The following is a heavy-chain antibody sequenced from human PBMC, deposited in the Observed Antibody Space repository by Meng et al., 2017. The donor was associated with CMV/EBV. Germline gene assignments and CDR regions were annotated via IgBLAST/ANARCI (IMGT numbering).Heavy chain of an antibody. CDR3: ARDPIPSADFWSDSPFDP. J-gene: IGHJ5*02. CDR1: GFTFSSYS. V-gene: IGHV3-21*01. Sequence: GGSLRLSCAASGFTFSSYSMNWVRQAPGKGLEWVSSISSSSSYIYYADSVKGRFTISRDNAKNSLYLQMNSLRAEDTAVYYCARDPIPSADFWSDSPFDPRGQGTLVTVSS. D-gene: IGHD3-3*01. CDR2: ISSSSSYI.